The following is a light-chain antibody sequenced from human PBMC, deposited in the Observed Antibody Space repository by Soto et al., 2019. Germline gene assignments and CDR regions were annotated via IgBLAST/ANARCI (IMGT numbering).Light chain of an antibody. CDR2: DND. V-gene: IGLV1-51*01. CDR3: GTWDSSLSAYV. CDR1: SXNIRNNY. Sequence: QSVLTQPPSVSAAPRQKVTISCSGSSXNIRNNYVSWYQQLPGTAPKLLIYDNDKRPSGIPDRFSGSKSGTSATLGITGLQTGDEADYYCGTWDSSLSAYVFGTGTKGTVL. J-gene: IGLJ1*01.